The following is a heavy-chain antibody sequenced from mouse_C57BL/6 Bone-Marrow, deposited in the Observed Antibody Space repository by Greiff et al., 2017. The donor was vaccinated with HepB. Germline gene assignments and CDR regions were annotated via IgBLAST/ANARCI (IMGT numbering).Heavy chain of an antibody. V-gene: IGHV5-4*01. D-gene: IGHD2-2*01. CDR1: GFTFSSYA. CDR2: ISDGGSYT. CDR3: AIDGYYNAMDY. J-gene: IGHJ4*01. Sequence: EVQRVESGGGLVKPGGSLKLSCAASGFTFSSYAMSWVRQTPEKRLEWVANISDGGSYTYYPDNVKGRFTISRDNAKNNLYLQMSQLKSEDTALYDCAIDGYYNAMDYWGQGTSVTVSS.